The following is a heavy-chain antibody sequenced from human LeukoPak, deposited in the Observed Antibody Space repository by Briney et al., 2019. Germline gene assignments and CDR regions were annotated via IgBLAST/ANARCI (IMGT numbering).Heavy chain of an antibody. J-gene: IGHJ4*02. V-gene: IGHV3-23*01. CDR1: GFTFSSYA. CDR3: VNPGVSYFDY. CDR2: TSGSGGST. Sequence: GGSLRLSCAASGFTFSSYAMSWVRQAPGKGLEWVSATSGSGGSTYYADSVKGRFTISRDNSKNTLYLQMNSLRAEDTAVYYCVNPGVSYFDYWGQGTLVTVSS. D-gene: IGHD4-23*01.